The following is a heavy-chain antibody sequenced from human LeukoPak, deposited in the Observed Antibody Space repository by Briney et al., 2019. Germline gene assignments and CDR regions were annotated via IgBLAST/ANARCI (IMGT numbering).Heavy chain of an antibody. Sequence: SETLSLTCTVSGYSISNGYYWTWIRQPPGKGLEWIGYIYYSGSTNYNPSLKSRVTISIDTSKNQFSLKLSSVTAADTAVYYCARGYHDFSGYWLSYFDYWGQGTLVTVSS. CDR1: GYSISNGYY. V-gene: IGHV4-61*01. J-gene: IGHJ4*02. CDR2: IYYSGST. CDR3: ARGYHDFSGYWLSYFDY. D-gene: IGHD3-22*01.